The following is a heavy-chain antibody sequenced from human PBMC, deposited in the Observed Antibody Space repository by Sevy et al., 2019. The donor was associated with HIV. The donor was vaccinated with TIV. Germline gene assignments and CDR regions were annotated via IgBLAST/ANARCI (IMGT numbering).Heavy chain of an antibody. CDR3: ARQKVRSAYYYDTCGRQGKADFDS. V-gene: IGHV4-39*01. CDR1: GGSIGSNSFY. J-gene: IGHJ4*02. CDR2: VSYGGST. Sequence: SETLSLTCTVSGGSIGSNSFYWGWIRQPPGKELEWIGTVSYGGSTYYNPSLRSRVTISVDASKKQFSLKLSSVTAADTAVYYCARQKVRSAYYYDTCGRQGKADFDSWGQGTLVTVSS. D-gene: IGHD3-22*01.